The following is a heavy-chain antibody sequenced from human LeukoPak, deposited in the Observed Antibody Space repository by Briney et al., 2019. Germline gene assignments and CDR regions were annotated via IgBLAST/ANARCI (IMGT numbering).Heavy chain of an antibody. CDR3: AKNGGYCSSTSCRVDAFDI. Sequence: GASVKVSCKVSGYTLTELSMHWVRQAPGKGLEWMGGFDPEDGETIYAQKFQGRVTITRDTSASTAYMELSSLRSEDTAVYYCAKNGGYCSSTSCRVDAFDIWGQGTMVTVSS. D-gene: IGHD2-2*01. V-gene: IGHV1-24*01. J-gene: IGHJ3*02. CDR2: FDPEDGET. CDR1: GYTLTELS.